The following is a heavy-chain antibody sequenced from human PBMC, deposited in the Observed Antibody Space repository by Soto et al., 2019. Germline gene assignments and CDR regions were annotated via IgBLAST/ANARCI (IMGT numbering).Heavy chain of an antibody. CDR2: ISHSGDAT. CDR1: GFTFGAFA. Sequence: EVQLLESGGGLVQPGESLRLSCAASGFTFGAFAMTWVRQVPGKAPEWVSAISHSGDATYYADSVKGRFTSSRDNSKNTLCLQMNSLRAEDTALYYCAQDTGLVDPMDVWGQGTMVTVSS. CDR3: AQDTGLVDPMDV. D-gene: IGHD6-19*01. J-gene: IGHJ6*02. V-gene: IGHV3-23*01.